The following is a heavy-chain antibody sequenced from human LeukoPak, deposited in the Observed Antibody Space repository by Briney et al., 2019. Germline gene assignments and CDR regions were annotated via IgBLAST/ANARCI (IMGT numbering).Heavy chain of an antibody. D-gene: IGHD3-22*01. CDR1: GFTFSSYN. CDR2: IKSKTDGGTT. Sequence: GGSLRLSCAASGFTFSSYNMNWVRQAPGKGLEWVGRIKSKTDGGTTDYAAPVKGRFTISRDDSKKTLYLQMNSLRAEDTAVYYCAKDPTHYRVWDYYETIGLSYWGQGTLVTVSS. CDR3: AKDPTHYRVWDYYETIGLSY. J-gene: IGHJ4*02. V-gene: IGHV3-15*01.